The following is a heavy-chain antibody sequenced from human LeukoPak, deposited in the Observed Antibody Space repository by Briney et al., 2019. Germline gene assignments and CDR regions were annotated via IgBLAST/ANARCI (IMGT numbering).Heavy chain of an antibody. V-gene: IGHV4-30-4*08. CDR1: GGSISSGDYY. J-gene: IGHJ4*02. CDR2: IYYSGST. CDR3: ARGASKVVPAAL. D-gene: IGHD2-2*01. Sequence: SQTLSLTCTVSGGSISSGDYYWSWIRQPPGTGLEWIGYIYYSGSTYYSPSLKSRVTISVDTSKNQFSLKLSSVTAADTAVYYCARGASKVVPAALWGQGTLVTVSS.